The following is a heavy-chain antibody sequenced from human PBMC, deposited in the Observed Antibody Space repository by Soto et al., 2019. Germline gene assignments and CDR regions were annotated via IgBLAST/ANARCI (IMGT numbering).Heavy chain of an antibody. D-gene: IGHD5-18*01. CDR2: LLPIFASP. CDR1: GGTFSSYA. V-gene: IGHV1-69*05. J-gene: IGHJ5*02. CDR3: ARGFRGDSYGALEFDP. Sequence: SGKVSCKASGGTFSSYAISWVRQAPGQGLEWMGGLLPIFASPRSAQKVQGRVTMTRDTSTSTVYMERSSLRSEDTAVYYCARGFRGDSYGALEFDPWGEGTRVTVSS.